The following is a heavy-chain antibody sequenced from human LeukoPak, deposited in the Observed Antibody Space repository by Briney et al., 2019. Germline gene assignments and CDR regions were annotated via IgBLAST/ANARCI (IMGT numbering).Heavy chain of an antibody. D-gene: IGHD3-10*01. CDR2: LSGNGFNT. CDR3: AMSKVPETFITMVRGVINNWFDP. J-gene: IGHJ5*02. Sequence: GGSLRLSCAASGFTFSSYVMNWVRQAPGKGLEWVSGLSGNGFNTYYADSVKGRFTVSRDNSKNTLYLQMNSLRAEDTAVYYCAMSKVPETFITMVRGVINNWFDPWGQGTLVTVSS. V-gene: IGHV3-23*01. CDR1: GFTFSSYV.